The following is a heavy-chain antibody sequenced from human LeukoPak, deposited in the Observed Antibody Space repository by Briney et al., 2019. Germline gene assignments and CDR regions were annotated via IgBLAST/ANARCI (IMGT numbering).Heavy chain of an antibody. Sequence: PGGSLRLSCAASGFTFSSYAMSWVRQAPGKGLECVSVISGGGGNTYYADSVKGRFTISRDNSKNTLYLQMNSLRAEDTAVYYCAKRENIQLWFRTSFDYWGQGTLVTVSS. J-gene: IGHJ4*02. D-gene: IGHD5-18*01. CDR2: ISGGGGNT. V-gene: IGHV3-23*01. CDR3: AKRENIQLWFRTSFDY. CDR1: GFTFSSYA.